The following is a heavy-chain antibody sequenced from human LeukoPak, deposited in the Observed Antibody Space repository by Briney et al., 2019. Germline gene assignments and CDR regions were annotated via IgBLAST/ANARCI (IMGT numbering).Heavy chain of an antibody. V-gene: IGHV1-69*13. J-gene: IGHJ4*02. Sequence: ASVKVSCKASGGTFSSYAISWVRQAPGQGLEWMGGIIPIFGTANYAQKFQGRVTITADESTSTAYTELSSLRSEDTAVYYCARDRGDFDHYDSSGYYGEFDYWGQGTLVTVSS. D-gene: IGHD3-22*01. CDR3: ARDRGDFDHYDSSGYYGEFDY. CDR2: IIPIFGTA. CDR1: GGTFSSYA.